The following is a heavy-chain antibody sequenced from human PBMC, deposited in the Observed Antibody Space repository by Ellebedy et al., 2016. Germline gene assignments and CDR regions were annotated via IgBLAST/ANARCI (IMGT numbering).Heavy chain of an antibody. CDR2: IFHSGTT. J-gene: IGHJ5*01. D-gene: IGHD2-2*01. V-gene: IGHV4-39*01. Sequence: SETLSLXXNVSGDSIDTDVYYWGWIRQPPGKGPEWLGNIFHSGTTYYNPSLRSRLTITIDTSKNQFSLKLTSVTAADTAVYYCMRHKLVVPLVVDSWGQGTLVTVSS. CDR1: GDSIDTDVYY. CDR3: MRHKLVVPLVVDS.